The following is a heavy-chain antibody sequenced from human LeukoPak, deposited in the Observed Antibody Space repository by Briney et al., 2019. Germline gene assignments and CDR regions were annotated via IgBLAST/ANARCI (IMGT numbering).Heavy chain of an antibody. D-gene: IGHD6-13*01. V-gene: IGHV3-53*01. CDR3: ARAGSSVFDY. J-gene: IGHJ4*02. CDR2: IYSGGST. Sequence: GGSLRLSCAASGFTVSSNYMSWVRQAPGKGLEWISVIYSGGSTYYADSVKGRFTISRDNSKNTLYLQTNSLRAEDTAVYYCARAGSSVFDYWGQGTLVTVSS. CDR1: GFTVSSNY.